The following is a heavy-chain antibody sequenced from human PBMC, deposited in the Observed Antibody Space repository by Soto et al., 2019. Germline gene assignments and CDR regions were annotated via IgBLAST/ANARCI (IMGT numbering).Heavy chain of an antibody. V-gene: IGHV1-46*03. CDR3: ARDGGIVVVPAAILDYYYYMDV. D-gene: IGHD2-2*01. CDR1: GYTFTSYY. CDR2: INPSGGST. Sequence: ASVKVSCKASGYTFTSYYMHWVRQAPGQGLEWMGIINPSGGSTSYAQKFQGRVTMTRDTSTSTVYMELSSLRSEDTAVYYCARDGGIVVVPAAILDYYYYMDVWGKGTTVTVS. J-gene: IGHJ6*03.